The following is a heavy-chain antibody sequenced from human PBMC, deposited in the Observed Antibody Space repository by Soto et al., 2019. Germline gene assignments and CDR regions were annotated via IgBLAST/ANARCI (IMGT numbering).Heavy chain of an antibody. D-gene: IGHD1-26*01. Sequence: ASVKGSCKASGYTFTSYGISWVRQAPGQGLEWMGWISAYNGNTNYAQKLQGRVTMTTDTSTSTAYMELRSLRSDDTAVYYCARDMHAGFTHYFDPWGQGTLVTVSS. CDR3: ARDMHAGFTHYFDP. CDR2: ISAYNGNT. V-gene: IGHV1-18*01. CDR1: GYTFTSYG. J-gene: IGHJ5*02.